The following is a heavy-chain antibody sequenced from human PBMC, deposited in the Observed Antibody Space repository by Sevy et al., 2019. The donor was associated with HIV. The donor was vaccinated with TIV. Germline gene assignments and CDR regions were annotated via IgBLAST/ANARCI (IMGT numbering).Heavy chain of an antibody. CDR3: AREGAPYRNIRYCSGDNCYYNWFDP. CDR1: GFIFNDYA. Sequence: GGSLRLSCAASGFIFNDYAMHWVRQAPGKGLEWVAVISDDGNNKYYTDSVEGRFPISRENSKDTLYLKMNSLRAVDTAIYYCAREGAPYRNIRYCSGDNCYYNWFDPWGQGTLVTVSS. CDR2: ISDDGNNK. J-gene: IGHJ5*02. V-gene: IGHV3-30*10. D-gene: IGHD2-15*01.